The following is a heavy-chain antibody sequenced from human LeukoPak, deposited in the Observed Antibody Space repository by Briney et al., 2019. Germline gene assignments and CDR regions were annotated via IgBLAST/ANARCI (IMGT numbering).Heavy chain of an antibody. CDR1: GFTFSSYG. V-gene: IGHV3-33*06. CDR2: IWYDGSNK. D-gene: IGHD3-9*01. CDR3: AKDLGYFEA. Sequence: PGRSLRLSCAASGFTFSSYGMRWVRQAPGKGLEWVAVIWYDGSNKYYADSVKGRFTISRDNSKNTLYLQMNSLRAEDTAVYYCAKDLGYFEAWGQGTLVTVSS. J-gene: IGHJ5*02.